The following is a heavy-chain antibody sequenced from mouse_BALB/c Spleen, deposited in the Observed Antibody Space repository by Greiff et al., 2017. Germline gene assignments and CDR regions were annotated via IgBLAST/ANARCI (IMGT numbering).Heavy chain of an antibody. J-gene: IGHJ1*01. CDR1: GYTFTDYV. Sequence: QVQLKQSGPELVKPGASVKMSCNASGYTFTDYVISWVKQRTGQGLEWIGEMYPGSGSTYYNEKFKGKATLTADKSSNTAYMQFSSLTSEDSAVYGWAREDYGSSYWYFDVWGAGTTVTVSA. CDR3: AREDYGSSYWYFDV. V-gene: IGHV1-77*01. D-gene: IGHD1-1*01. CDR2: MYPGSGST.